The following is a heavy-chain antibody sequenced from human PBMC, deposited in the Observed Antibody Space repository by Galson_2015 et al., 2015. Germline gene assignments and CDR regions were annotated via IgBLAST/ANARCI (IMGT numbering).Heavy chain of an antibody. J-gene: IGHJ3*02. D-gene: IGHD3-10*01. CDR3: ARDRSGGASDI. CDR2: ISPGDSNT. CDR1: GYDLPGYW. Sequence: QSGAEVKKPGESLKISCKGSGYDLPGYWIAWVRQVPGKGLEWMGIISPGDSNTQYSPSFQGQVTISADKSITTTYLQWSSLEASDTAIYYCARDRSGGASDIWGQGTMVSVSS. V-gene: IGHV5-51*01.